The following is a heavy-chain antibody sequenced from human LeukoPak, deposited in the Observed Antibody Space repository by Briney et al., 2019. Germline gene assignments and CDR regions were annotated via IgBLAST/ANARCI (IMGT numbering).Heavy chain of an antibody. D-gene: IGHD3-10*01. CDR3: ARDGLLWFGETDY. Sequence: PGGSLRLSCAASGFTFSSYSMNWVRQAPGKGLEWVSSISSSSYIYYADSVKGRFTISRDNAKNSLYLQMNSLRAEDTAVYYCARDGLLWFGETDYWGQGTLVTVSS. CDR2: ISSSSYI. CDR1: GFTFSSYS. J-gene: IGHJ4*02. V-gene: IGHV3-21*01.